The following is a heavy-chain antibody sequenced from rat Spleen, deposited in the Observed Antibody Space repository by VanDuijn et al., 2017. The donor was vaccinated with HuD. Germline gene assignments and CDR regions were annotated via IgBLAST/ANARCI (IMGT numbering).Heavy chain of an antibody. CDR2: ISTSGGST. J-gene: IGHJ2*01. CDR3: ARQKGTSLDY. D-gene: IGHD1-10*01. Sequence: EVQLVESGGGLVQPGRSLKLSCAASGFTFSNYDMAWVRQAPTKGLEWVASISTSGGSTYYRDSVKGRFTVSRDNAKSTLYLQMDSLRSEDTATYYCARQKGTSLDYWGQGVMVTVSS. V-gene: IGHV5-25*01. CDR1: GFTFSNYD.